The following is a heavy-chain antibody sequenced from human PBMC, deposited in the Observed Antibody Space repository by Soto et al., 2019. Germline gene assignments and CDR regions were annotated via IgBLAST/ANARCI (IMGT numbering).Heavy chain of an antibody. J-gene: IGHJ5*02. Sequence: SLTCAAYGGSFSDHYWSWIRQPPEKGLEWIGNINYSGSTNYNPSLMSRVTISVDTSKNQVSLKLSPVTAADTAVYYCARQGRWGFLSAQTWFDPWGQGTLVTVSS. CDR2: INYSGST. CDR3: ARQGRWGFLSAQTWFDP. V-gene: IGHV4-34*01. D-gene: IGHD2-21*01. CDR1: GGSFSDHY.